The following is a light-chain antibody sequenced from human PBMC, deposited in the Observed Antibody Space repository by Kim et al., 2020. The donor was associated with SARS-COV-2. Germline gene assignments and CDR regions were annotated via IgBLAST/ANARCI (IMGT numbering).Light chain of an antibody. CDR1: QDISNY. Sequence: LSASVGDRVPITCHASQDISNYLNWYQQKPGKAPKLLIYDASNLETGVPSRFSGSGSGTDFTFTISCLQPEDIATYYCHQYDNLSLFGGGTKVEI. CDR2: DAS. CDR3: HQYDNLSL. V-gene: IGKV1-33*01. J-gene: IGKJ4*01.